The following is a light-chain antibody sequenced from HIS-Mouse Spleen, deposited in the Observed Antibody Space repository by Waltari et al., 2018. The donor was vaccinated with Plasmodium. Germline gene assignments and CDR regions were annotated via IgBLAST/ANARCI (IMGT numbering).Light chain of an antibody. V-gene: IGLV5-45*03. CDR3: MIWHSSAWV. J-gene: IGLJ3*02. CDR1: IGINVCPYR. CDR2: YKADSDK. Sequence: QAVLTQPSSLSASPGASAILTCTLRIGINVCPYRICLYQQKPGSPPQYLLRYKADSDKQQGSGVPSRFSGSKDASANAGILLISGLQSEDEADYYCMIWHSSAWVFGGGTKLTVL.